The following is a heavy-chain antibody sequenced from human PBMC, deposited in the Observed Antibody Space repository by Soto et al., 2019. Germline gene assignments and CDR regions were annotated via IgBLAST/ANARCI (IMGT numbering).Heavy chain of an antibody. CDR2: YGGSGGST. J-gene: IGHJ6*03. D-gene: IGHD3-16*01. Sequence: DVQLLESGGGLAQRGGSLRLSCAASGFSFSTYGMTWVRQAPGKGLEWVSYGGSGGSTYYADSVKGRFTISRDNSKNTMYLQMNRLSAEDTAVYYCVKFRGRAYHYYYMDVWGNGTTVTVSS. CDR3: VKFRGRAYHYYYMDV. V-gene: IGHV3-23*01. CDR1: GFSFSTYG.